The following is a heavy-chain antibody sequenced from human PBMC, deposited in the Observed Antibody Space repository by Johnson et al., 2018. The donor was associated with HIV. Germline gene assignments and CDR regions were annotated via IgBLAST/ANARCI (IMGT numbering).Heavy chain of an antibody. CDR1: GLTFSDYY. V-gene: IGHV3-11*04. D-gene: IGHD3-22*01. Sequence: QVQLVESGGGLVKPGGSLIVSCEASGLTFSDYYMSWIRQAPGKGLEWVSYISSSGSTIYYADSVKGRFTISRDNSKNTLYLQMNSLRAEDTAVYYCARDLYYYDSSGDAFDIWGQGTMVTVSS. CDR2: ISSSGSTI. CDR3: ARDLYYYDSSGDAFDI. J-gene: IGHJ3*02.